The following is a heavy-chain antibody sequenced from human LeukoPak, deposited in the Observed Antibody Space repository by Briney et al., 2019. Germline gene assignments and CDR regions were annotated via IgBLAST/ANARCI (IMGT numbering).Heavy chain of an antibody. D-gene: IGHD6-13*01. Sequence: GGSLRLSCAASGFTSSDYWMHRVRQAPGKGLEWVANIKQDGSEKNYVASVKGRFTISRDNAKNSLYLQMNSLRAEDTALYYCARGRWAPFDCWGQGTLVTVSS. CDR2: IKQDGSEK. CDR1: GFTSSDYW. J-gene: IGHJ4*02. V-gene: IGHV3-7*01. CDR3: ARGRWAPFDC.